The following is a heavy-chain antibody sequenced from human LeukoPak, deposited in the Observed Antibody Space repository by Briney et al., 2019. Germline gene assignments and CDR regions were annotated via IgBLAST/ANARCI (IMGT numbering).Heavy chain of an antibody. V-gene: IGHV2-70*04. J-gene: IGHJ4*02. CDR2: IDWDDEK. Sequence: SGPALVKPTQTLTLTCTFSGFSLSTSGMRVSWIRQPPGKTLEWLARIDWDDEKFYSTSLKTRLTISKDTSKHQVVLTMTNMDPVDTATYYCARMPYCSSASCYGEDYWGQGTLVTVSS. CDR1: GFSLSTSGMR. CDR3: ARMPYCSSASCYGEDY. D-gene: IGHD2-2*01.